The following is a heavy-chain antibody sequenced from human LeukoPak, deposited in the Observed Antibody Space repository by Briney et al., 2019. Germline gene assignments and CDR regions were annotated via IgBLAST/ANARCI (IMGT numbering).Heavy chain of an antibody. CDR1: GFTVSSNY. Sequence: GGSLRLSCAASGFTVSSNYMSWVRQAPGKGLEWVSVIYSGGSTFYADSVQGRFTISRDNSNNTLFLQMNRLRAEDTAVYYCARGAQWDDYWGQGTLVTVSS. J-gene: IGHJ4*02. V-gene: IGHV3-66*01. D-gene: IGHD1-26*01. CDR2: IYSGGST. CDR3: ARGAQWDDY.